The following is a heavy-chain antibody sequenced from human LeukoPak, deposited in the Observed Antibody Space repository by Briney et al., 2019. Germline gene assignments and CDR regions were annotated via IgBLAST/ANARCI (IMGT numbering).Heavy chain of an antibody. V-gene: IGHV1-46*02. CDR3: AKVGKYYYDSSGYYGYYFDY. D-gene: IGHD3-22*01. CDR1: GYAFHIYY. Sequence: ASVKVSCKASGYAFHIYYLHWVRQAPGQGLEWMGIINPNGGVTSYAQKFQGRVTMTRDMSSSTVYMELTSLTSDDTAVYYCAKVGKYYYDSSGYYGYYFDYWGQGTLVTVSS. J-gene: IGHJ4*02. CDR2: INPNGGVT.